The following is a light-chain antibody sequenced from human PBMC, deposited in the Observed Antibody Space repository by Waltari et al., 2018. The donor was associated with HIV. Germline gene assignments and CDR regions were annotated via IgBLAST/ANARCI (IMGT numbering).Light chain of an antibody. V-gene: IGLV1-51*01. CDR1: DSNIGNSF. CDR2: DNN. CDR3: GTWDSSLSAGV. Sequence: QSVLTQPPSVSAAPGQKVTISCSGSDSNIGNSFVSWYQQLPGTAPKLLIYDNNKRPSGIPDLFSGSKSGSSATLAITGLQTGDEGDYYCGTWDSSLSAGVFGGGTKVTVL. J-gene: IGLJ3*02.